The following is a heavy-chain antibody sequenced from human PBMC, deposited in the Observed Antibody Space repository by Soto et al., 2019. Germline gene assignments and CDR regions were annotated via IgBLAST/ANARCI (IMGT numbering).Heavy chain of an antibody. J-gene: IGHJ6*02. V-gene: IGHV1-2*02. Sequence: KVSCKASGYTFTGYYVHWVRQAPGQGLEWMGWINPNSGDTYLAQRFQGRVTMNRDTSIGTAYMELRGLTSDDTAEYYCAKGGAIVAAGTRVYLYNAMDVWGQGTTVTVSS. CDR2: INPNSGDT. D-gene: IGHD1-26*01. CDR3: AKGGAIVAAGTRVYLYNAMDV. CDR1: GYTFTGYY.